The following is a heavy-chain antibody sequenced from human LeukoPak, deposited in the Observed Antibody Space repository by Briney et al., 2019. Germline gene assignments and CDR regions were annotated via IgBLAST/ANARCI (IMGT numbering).Heavy chain of an antibody. J-gene: IGHJ4*02. CDR3: ARDYYDGSAYYSYYEY. Sequence: QAGGSLRLSCAASGFTVSSKYMSWVRQAPGKGLEXXXXLYSDGNTYYADXVKXRFTISRDNSKNTLSLQMNSLRAEDTAVYYCARDYYDGSAYYSYYEYWGQGTLVTVSS. CDR2: LYSDGNT. D-gene: IGHD3-22*01. CDR1: GFTVSSKY. V-gene: IGHV3-53*01.